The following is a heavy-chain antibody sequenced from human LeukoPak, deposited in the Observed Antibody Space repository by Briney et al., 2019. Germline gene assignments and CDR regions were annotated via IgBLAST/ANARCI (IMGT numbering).Heavy chain of an antibody. Sequence: SETLSLTCAVYGGSFSGYYWSWVRQPPGKGLEWIGYINYSGSTNYNPSLKSRVTISVDTSKNQFSLNLSSVTTADTAVYYCARHGEQWLGSGVYFFDYWGQGTLVTVSS. CDR3: ARHGEQWLGSGVYFFDY. CDR1: GGSFSGYY. J-gene: IGHJ4*02. V-gene: IGHV4-59*08. CDR2: INYSGST. D-gene: IGHD6-19*01.